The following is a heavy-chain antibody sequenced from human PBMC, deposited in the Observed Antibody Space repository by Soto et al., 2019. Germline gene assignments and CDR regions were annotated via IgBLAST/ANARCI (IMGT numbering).Heavy chain of an antibody. CDR1: GYTFPSYG. CDR2: ISAHNGHT. Sequence: QVHLGQSGAEVKKPGASVKVSCKASGYTFPSYGISWIRQAPGQGLVWMGWISAHNGHTKYTQNFQGRVTMTTDISTSTAHMELRGLRSDDPAVYYCARDGVGWPDHWGQGTLVTVSS. CDR3: ARDGVGWPDH. V-gene: IGHV1-18*01. J-gene: IGHJ4*02. D-gene: IGHD6-19*01.